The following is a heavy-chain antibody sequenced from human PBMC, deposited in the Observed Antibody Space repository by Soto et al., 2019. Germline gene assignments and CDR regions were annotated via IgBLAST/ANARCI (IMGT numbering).Heavy chain of an antibody. J-gene: IGHJ6*02. CDR3: ARGGCSGGRCYSGGYYYYGMDV. CDR1: GGTFSSYA. V-gene: IGHV1-69*13. D-gene: IGHD2-15*01. CDR2: IIPIFGTA. Sequence: GVSLKVSCKASGGTFSSYAISWVRQAPGQGLEWMGGIIPIFGTANYAQKFQGRVTITADESTSTAYMELSSLRSEDTAVYYCARGGCSGGRCYSGGYYYYGMDVWGQGTTVNVSS.